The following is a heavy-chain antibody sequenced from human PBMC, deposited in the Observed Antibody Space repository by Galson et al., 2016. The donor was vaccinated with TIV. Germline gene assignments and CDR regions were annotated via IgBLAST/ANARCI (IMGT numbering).Heavy chain of an antibody. V-gene: IGHV5-51*03. D-gene: IGHD3-10*01. Sequence: QSGAEVKKAGDSLKISCKGSGYTFATSWIGWVRQRPGKGLEWMGIIYPGDSDTRYSPPFAGQVPISTDKYISTAYLQWDSLKASDTAMYFCARGEEPYYFGSGNGYFDFWGQGTLVTVSS. CDR2: IYPGDSDT. CDR3: ARGEEPYYFGSGNGYFDF. CDR1: GYTFATSW. J-gene: IGHJ4*02.